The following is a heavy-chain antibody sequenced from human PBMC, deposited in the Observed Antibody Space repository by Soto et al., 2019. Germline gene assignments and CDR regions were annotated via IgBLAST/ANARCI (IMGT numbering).Heavy chain of an antibody. D-gene: IGHD3-22*01. CDR2: ITASGFTI. J-gene: IGHJ4*02. CDR1: GFTFSSYE. CDR3: ARTYFDSSSYYYLDY. V-gene: IGHV3-48*03. Sequence: GGSLRLSCAASGFTFSSYEMNWVRQAPGKGLEWISYITASGFTIYYADSVKGRFTISRDNAKNSLYLQMNSLRAEDTAVYYCARTYFDSSSYYYLDYWGQGTMVTVYS.